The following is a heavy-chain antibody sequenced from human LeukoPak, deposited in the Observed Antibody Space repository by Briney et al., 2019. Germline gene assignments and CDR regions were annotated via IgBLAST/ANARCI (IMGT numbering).Heavy chain of an antibody. CDR1: GFTFSSYS. D-gene: IGHD6-19*01. Sequence: PGGSLRLSCAASGFTFSSYSMNWVRQAPGKGLEWVSSISVSGATTYYADSVKGRFTISRDNSKNTLYLQVNSLRAEDTAVYYCANRAVAVDYFDYWGQGTLVTVSS. V-gene: IGHV3-23*01. CDR2: ISVSGATT. J-gene: IGHJ4*02. CDR3: ANRAVAVDYFDY.